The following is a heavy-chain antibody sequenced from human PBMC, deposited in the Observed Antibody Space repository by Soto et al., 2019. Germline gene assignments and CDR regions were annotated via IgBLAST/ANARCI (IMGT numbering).Heavy chain of an antibody. J-gene: IGHJ5*02. V-gene: IGHV3-48*03. CDR2: ISSSGNVV. CDR1: GFSFSTYE. D-gene: IGHD2-15*01. Sequence: GGSLRLSCAGSGFSFSTYEMNWVRQAPGKGLEWVAYISSSGNVVFYADSVKGRFTISRDNAENSLFLQMDSLRAGDTAVYYCARGNSYCIDYSCSGFDPWGQGTLVTVSS. CDR3: ARGNSYCIDYSCSGFDP.